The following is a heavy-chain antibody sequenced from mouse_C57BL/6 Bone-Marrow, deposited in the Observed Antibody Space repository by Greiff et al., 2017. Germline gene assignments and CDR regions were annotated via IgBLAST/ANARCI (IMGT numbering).Heavy chain of an antibody. CDR1: GYTFTSYG. Sequence: QVQLQESGAELARPGASVKLSCKASGYTFTSYGISWVKQRPGQGLEWIGEIYPRSGNTYYNEKFKGKATLTADKSSSTAYMELRSLTSEDSAVYFSARGAQALFAYWGKGTLVTVSA. CDR2: IYPRSGNT. CDR3: ARGAQALFAY. V-gene: IGHV1-81*01. J-gene: IGHJ3*01. D-gene: IGHD3-2*02.